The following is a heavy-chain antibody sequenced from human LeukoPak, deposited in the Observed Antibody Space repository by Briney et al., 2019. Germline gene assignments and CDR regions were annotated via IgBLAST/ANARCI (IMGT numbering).Heavy chain of an antibody. D-gene: IGHD4-11*01. J-gene: IGHJ4*02. CDR1: GFTFSSYG. Sequence: GGSLRLSCAASGFTFSSYGMHWVRQAPGKGLEWVAHITSDASYDHYVDSVKGRFTISRDNSKNTLYLQVDSVRGEDTAVYYCAEGGNSSINYWGQGTLVTVSS. V-gene: IGHV3-30*18. CDR2: ITSDASYD. CDR3: AEGGNSSINY.